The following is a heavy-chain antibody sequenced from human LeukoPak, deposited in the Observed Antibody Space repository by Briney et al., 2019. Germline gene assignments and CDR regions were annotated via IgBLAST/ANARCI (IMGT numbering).Heavy chain of an antibody. CDR2: IYPGDSDT. D-gene: IGHD3-22*01. V-gene: IGHV5-51*01. Sequence: GESLKISWKGSGYTFTSYWIGWVRQLPGKGLEWMGIIYPGDSDTRYSPSFQGQVTISADKSISTAYLQWSSLKASDTAMYYCARLMGSYYYDSSGYYYFDNWGQGTLVTVSS. J-gene: IGHJ4*02. CDR3: ARLMGSYYYDSSGYYYFDN. CDR1: GYTFTSYW.